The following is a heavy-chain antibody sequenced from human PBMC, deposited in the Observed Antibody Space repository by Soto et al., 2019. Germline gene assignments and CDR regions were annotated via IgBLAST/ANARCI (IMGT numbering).Heavy chain of an antibody. CDR3: ARAVRKALGYCSGGSCYHGPDY. J-gene: IGHJ4*02. CDR2: IKQDGSEK. V-gene: IGHV3-7*01. D-gene: IGHD2-15*01. CDR1: GFTFSSYW. Sequence: GGSLRLSCAASGFTFSSYWMSWVRQAPGKGLEWVANIKQDGSEKYYVDSVKGRFTISRDNAKNSLYLQMNSLRAEDTAVYYCARAVRKALGYCSGGSCYHGPDYWGQGTLVTVSS.